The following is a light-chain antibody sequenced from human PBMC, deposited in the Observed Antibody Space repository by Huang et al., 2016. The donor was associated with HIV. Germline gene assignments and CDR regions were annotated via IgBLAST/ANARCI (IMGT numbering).Light chain of an antibody. CDR1: QSVSTN. V-gene: IGKV3-15*01. CDR3: QQYNNWPPWT. CDR2: GAS. Sequence: EIVMTQSPATLSVSPGERATLSCRASQSVSTNVAWYQQKPGQAPRLLIYGASTRVTCIPARFSGSGSGTEFTLTISSLQSEDFAVYYCQQYNNWPPWTFGQGTKVEIK. J-gene: IGKJ1*01.